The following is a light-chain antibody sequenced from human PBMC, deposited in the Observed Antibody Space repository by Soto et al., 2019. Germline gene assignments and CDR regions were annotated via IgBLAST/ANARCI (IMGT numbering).Light chain of an antibody. CDR1: QSVSSY. CDR2: DAS. Sequence: EIVLTQSPATLSLSPGERATLSCRARQSVSSYFAWYQQKPGQAPRLLIYDASNRTTAIPARFSGSGSGTDFTITIRSLEPEDFAVYYCQQRSNWPPLTFGGGTKVEIK. J-gene: IGKJ4*01. CDR3: QQRSNWPPLT. V-gene: IGKV3-11*01.